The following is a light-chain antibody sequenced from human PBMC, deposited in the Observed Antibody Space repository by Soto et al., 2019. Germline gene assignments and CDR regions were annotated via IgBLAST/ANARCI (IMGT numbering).Light chain of an antibody. Sequence: EIVLTQSPGTLSLSPGERAALSCRASQSVSSSYLAWYQQKPGQAPRLLIYDASSRATGIPDRFSGSGSGTDFTLTISRLEPEDFAVYYCQQYGRSGTFGQGTKV. J-gene: IGKJ1*01. CDR3: QQYGRSGT. CDR1: QSVSSSY. CDR2: DAS. V-gene: IGKV3-20*01.